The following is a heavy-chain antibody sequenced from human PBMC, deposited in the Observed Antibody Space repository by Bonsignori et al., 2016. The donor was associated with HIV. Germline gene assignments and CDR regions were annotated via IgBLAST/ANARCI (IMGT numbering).Heavy chain of an antibody. V-gene: IGHV1-24*01. J-gene: IGHJ4*02. CDR2: FDPEYGET. CDR1: GYRLTALT. D-gene: IGHD3-9*01. Sequence: QVQLAQSGAEVKNPGASVKVSCQVSGYRLTALTIHWVRQPPGQGLEWMGGFDPEYGETLYAQNFQGRVSMTEDTSTDTAYMELTSLTSDDTAVYYCKTIFHNMGIYFDYWGQGTLVTVSS. CDR3: KTIFHNMGIYFDY.